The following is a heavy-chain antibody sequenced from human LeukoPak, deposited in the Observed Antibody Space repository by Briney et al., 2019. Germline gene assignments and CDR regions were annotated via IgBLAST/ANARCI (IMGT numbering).Heavy chain of an antibody. CDR1: GYIFTSYW. CDR3: ARSRAYSGYEKVYYFDY. D-gene: IGHD5-12*01. CDR2: IYPGDSDT. J-gene: IGHJ4*02. Sequence: GESLKISCKGSGYIFTSYWIGWVRQMPGKGLEWMGIIYPGDSDTKYSPSFLGQVTISADKSISTAYLQWSSLKASDTAMYYCARSRAYSGYEKVYYFDYWGQGTLVTVSS. V-gene: IGHV5-51*01.